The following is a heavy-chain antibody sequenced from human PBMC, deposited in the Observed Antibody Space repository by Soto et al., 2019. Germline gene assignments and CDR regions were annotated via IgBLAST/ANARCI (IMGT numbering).Heavy chain of an antibody. J-gene: IGHJ5*02. V-gene: IGHV1-8*02. CDR2: MNPNSGNT. D-gene: IGHD2-15*01. CDR1: GYTFTNYH. CDR3: ARERAVGFDP. Sequence: ASVKVSCKASGYTFTNYHMHWVRQATGQGLEWMGWMNPNSGNTGYAQKFQGRVTMTRNTSISTAYMELSSLRSEDTAVYYCARERAVGFDPWGQGTVVTVSS.